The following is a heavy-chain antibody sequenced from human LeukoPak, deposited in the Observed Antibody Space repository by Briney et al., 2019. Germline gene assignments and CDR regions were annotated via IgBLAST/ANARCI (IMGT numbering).Heavy chain of an antibody. D-gene: IGHD3-22*01. CDR2: ISGSGGIT. CDR3: AKGGYYYDSSGSPTYFFDY. J-gene: IGHJ4*02. V-gene: IGHV3-23*01. CDR1: GFTFSSYA. Sequence: GGSLRLSCAASGFTFSSYAMSWVRQAPGKGLEWVSGISGSGGITHYADSVKGRFTISRDNSKNTLYVRMNSLRAEDTAVYYCAKGGYYYDSSGSPTYFFDYWGQGTLVTVSS.